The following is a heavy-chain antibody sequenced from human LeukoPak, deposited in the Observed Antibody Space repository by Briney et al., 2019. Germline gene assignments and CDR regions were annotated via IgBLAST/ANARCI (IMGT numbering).Heavy chain of an antibody. CDR1: GYTFTSYY. CDR3: STEDKYCSSPSCNDY. V-gene: IGHV1-2*02. CDR2: INPHSGDT. Sequence: GASVKVSCKASGYTFTSYYMHWVRQAPGQGLEWMGYINPHSGDTIYAPNFQGRVTMTRDTSISTVYMELSNLRSDDTAVYYCSTEDKYCSSPSCNDYWGQGTLVTVSS. J-gene: IGHJ4*02. D-gene: IGHD2-2*01.